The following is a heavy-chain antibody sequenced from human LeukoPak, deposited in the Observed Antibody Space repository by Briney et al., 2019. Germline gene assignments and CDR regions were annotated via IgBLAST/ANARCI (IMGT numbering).Heavy chain of an antibody. CDR1: GGSFSGYY. V-gene: IGHV4-34*01. CDR2: INHSGST. J-gene: IGHJ6*02. D-gene: IGHD5-12*01. CDR3: ARGRWLRYYYYYGMDV. Sequence: SETLSLTCAVYGGSFSGYYWSWIRQPPGKGLEWIGEINHSGSTNYNPSLKSRVTISVDTSKNQSSLKLSSVTAADTAVYYCARGRWLRYYYYYGMDVWGQGTTVTVSS.